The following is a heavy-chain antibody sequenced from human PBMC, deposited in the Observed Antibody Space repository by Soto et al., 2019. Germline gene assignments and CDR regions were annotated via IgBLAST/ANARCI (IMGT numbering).Heavy chain of an antibody. Sequence: QITLKESGPTLVKPTQTLTLTCTFSGFSLRTSGVGVGWIRQPPGKALEWLAVIYWDGDKSYSPSLKTRLTTTRDASRNQVVLTMTNMDPVDTATYYCAHRLGVSYFDYWGQGILDTVSS. D-gene: IGHD3-16*01. V-gene: IGHV2-5*02. J-gene: IGHJ4*02. CDR2: IYWDGDK. CDR1: GFSLRTSGVG. CDR3: AHRLGVSYFDY.